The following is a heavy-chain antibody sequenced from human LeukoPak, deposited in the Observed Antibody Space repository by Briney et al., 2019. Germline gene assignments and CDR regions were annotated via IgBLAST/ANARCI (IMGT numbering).Heavy chain of an antibody. V-gene: IGHV4-59*12. Sequence: PSETLSLTCTVSGGSISSYYWSWIRQPPGKGLEWIGYIYYSGSTYYNPSLKSRVTISVDTSKNQFSLKLSSVTAADTAVYYCSRSRGDYWGQGTLVIVSS. CDR3: SRSRGDY. D-gene: IGHD6-13*01. J-gene: IGHJ4*02. CDR1: GGSISSYY. CDR2: IYYSGST.